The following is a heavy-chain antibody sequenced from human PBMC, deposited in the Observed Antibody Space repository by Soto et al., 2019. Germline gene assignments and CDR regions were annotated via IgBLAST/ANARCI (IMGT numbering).Heavy chain of an antibody. CDR1: GGSFTGYS. D-gene: IGHD2-15*01. V-gene: IGHV4-34*01. CDR2: INHSGST. CDR3: ARIGYFRIDY. Sequence: PSETLSLTCAVNGGSFTGYSWSWIRQPPGKGLEWIGEINHSGSTNYNPSLKSRVAVSIDTSKNQFSLRLTSVTAADTAIYFCARIGYFRIDYWGQGTLVTVSS. J-gene: IGHJ4*02.